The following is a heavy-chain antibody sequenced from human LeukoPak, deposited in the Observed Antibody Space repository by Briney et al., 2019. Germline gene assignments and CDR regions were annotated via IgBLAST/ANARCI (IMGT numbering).Heavy chain of an antibody. Sequence: SETLSLTCTVSGGSISSYYWSWIRQPPGKGLEWIGYIYTSGSTNYNPSLKSRVTISVDTSKNQFSLKLSSVTAADTAVYYCARLYGSGSSLYFDYWGQGTLVTVSS. CDR1: GGSISSYY. D-gene: IGHD3-10*01. CDR3: ARLYGSGSSLYFDY. J-gene: IGHJ4*02. V-gene: IGHV4-4*08. CDR2: IYTSGST.